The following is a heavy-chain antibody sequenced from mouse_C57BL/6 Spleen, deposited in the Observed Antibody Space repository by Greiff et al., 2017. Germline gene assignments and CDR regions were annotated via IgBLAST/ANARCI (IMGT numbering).Heavy chain of an antibody. J-gene: IGHJ3*01. CDR2: IYPGDGDT. V-gene: IGHV1-82*01. CDR1: GYAFSSSW. Sequence: QVQLQQSGPELVKPGASVKISCKASGYAFSSSWMNWVKQRPGKGLEWIGRIYPGDGDTNYNGKFKGKATLTADKSSSTAYMQLSSLTSEDSAVYFCASQGSIYDGYFLDAYWGQGTLVTVSA. D-gene: IGHD2-3*01. CDR3: ASQGSIYDGYFLDAY.